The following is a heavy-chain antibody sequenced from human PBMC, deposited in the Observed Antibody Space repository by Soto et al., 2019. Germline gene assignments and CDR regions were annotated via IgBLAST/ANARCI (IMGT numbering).Heavy chain of an antibody. CDR1: GYSFTSCW. CDR3: ARVLLWFGELLQIDY. D-gene: IGHD3-10*01. J-gene: IGHJ4*02. CDR2: IYPGDSDT. Sequence: EVQLVQSGAEVKKPGESLKISCKGSGYSFTSCWIGWVRQMPGKGLEWMGIIYPGDSDTRYSPSFQGQVTISADKSISTAYLQWSSLKASDTAMYYCARVLLWFGELLQIDYWGQGTLVTVSS. V-gene: IGHV5-51*03.